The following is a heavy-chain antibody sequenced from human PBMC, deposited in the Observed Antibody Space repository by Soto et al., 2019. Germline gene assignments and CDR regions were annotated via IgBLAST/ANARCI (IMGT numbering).Heavy chain of an antibody. Sequence: ASVKVSCKASGYTFTGYYMHWVRQAPGQGLEWMGWINPNSGGTNYAQKFQGWVTMTRDTSISTAYMELSSLRSEDTAVYYCARAPLSRGRPFDYWGQGTLVTVSS. CDR3: ARAPLSRGRPFDY. V-gene: IGHV1-2*04. J-gene: IGHJ4*02. D-gene: IGHD2-2*01. CDR2: INPNSGGT. CDR1: GYTFTGYY.